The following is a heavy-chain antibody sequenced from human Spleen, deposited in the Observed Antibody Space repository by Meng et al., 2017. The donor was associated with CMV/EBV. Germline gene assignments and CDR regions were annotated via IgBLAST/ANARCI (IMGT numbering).Heavy chain of an antibody. V-gene: IGHV3-7*01. Sequence: GESLKISCVASRFTFDNYGMHWVRQAPGKGLEWVANIKQDGSEKYYVDSVKGRFTISRDNAKNSLYLQMNSLRAEDTAVYYCARGWGRFDYWGQGTLVTVSS. CDR2: IKQDGSEK. J-gene: IGHJ4*02. CDR3: ARGWGRFDY. CDR1: RFTFDNYG. D-gene: IGHD2-21*02.